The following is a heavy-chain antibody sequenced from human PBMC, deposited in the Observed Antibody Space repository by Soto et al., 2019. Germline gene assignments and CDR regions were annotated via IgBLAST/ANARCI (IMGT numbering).Heavy chain of an antibody. CDR3: ARERGSSLAYCGGDCAANWFDT. Sequence: SVKVSCKASGGTFSSYAISWVRQAPGQGLEWMGGIIPIFGTANYAQKFQGRVTITADESTSTAYMELSSLRSEDTAVYYCARERGSSLAYCGGDCAANWFDTWGQGTLVPVSS. J-gene: IGHJ5*02. V-gene: IGHV1-69*13. CDR1: GGTFSSYA. D-gene: IGHD2-21*02. CDR2: IIPIFGTA.